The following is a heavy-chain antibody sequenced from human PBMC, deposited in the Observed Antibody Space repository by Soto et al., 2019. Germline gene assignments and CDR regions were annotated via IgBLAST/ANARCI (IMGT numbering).Heavy chain of an antibody. D-gene: IGHD4-17*01. CDR1: GFTFSSYG. J-gene: IGHJ4*02. CDR2: IWYDGSNK. Sequence: PGGSLRLSCAASGFTFSSYGMHWVRQAPGKGLEWVAVIWYDGSNKYYADSVKGRFTISRDNSKNTLYLQMNSLRAEDTAVYYCARSTVTTYFDYWGQGTLVTVSS. CDR3: ARSTVTTYFDY. V-gene: IGHV3-33*01.